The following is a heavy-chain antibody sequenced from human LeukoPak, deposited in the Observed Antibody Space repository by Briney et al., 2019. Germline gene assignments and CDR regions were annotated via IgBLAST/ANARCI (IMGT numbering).Heavy chain of an antibody. CDR2: ISTSSNYI. V-gene: IGHV3-21*01. Sequence: GGSLRLSCAASGFTFSTYSMNWVRQAPGKGLEWVSSISTSSNYIYYADSVKGRFTIPRDNAKNTLYLQMNGLRAEDTAVYYCARDLEWYGSGSYNYWGQGTLVTVSS. CDR3: ARDLEWYGSGSYNY. D-gene: IGHD3-10*01. J-gene: IGHJ4*02. CDR1: GFTFSTYS.